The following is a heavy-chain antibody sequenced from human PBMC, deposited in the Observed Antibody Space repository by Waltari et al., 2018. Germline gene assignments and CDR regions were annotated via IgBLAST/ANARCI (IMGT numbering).Heavy chain of an antibody. Sequence: QVQLVQSGAEVKKPGSSVKVSCKASGGTFSSYAISWVRQAPGQGLEWMGGIIPILGIANSAQKFQGRVTITADESTSTAYMELSSLRSEDTAVYYCASSAYYYGSGSYYNPLFDYWGQGTLVTVSS. D-gene: IGHD3-10*01. CDR3: ASSAYYYGSGSYYNPLFDY. CDR2: IIPILGIA. V-gene: IGHV1-69*04. J-gene: IGHJ4*02. CDR1: GGTFSSYA.